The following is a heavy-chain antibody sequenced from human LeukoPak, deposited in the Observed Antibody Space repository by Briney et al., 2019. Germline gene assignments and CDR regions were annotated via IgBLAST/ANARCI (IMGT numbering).Heavy chain of an antibody. J-gene: IGHJ4*02. Sequence: ASVKVSCKASGYTFTSCDINWVRQATGQGLEWMGWMNPNSGNTGYAQKFQGRVTMTRNTSISTAYMELSSLRAEDTALYYCAKGDYYDSSGFSYWGQGTLVTVSS. D-gene: IGHD3-22*01. CDR3: AKGDYYDSSGFSY. V-gene: IGHV1-8*01. CDR2: MNPNSGNT. CDR1: GYTFTSCD.